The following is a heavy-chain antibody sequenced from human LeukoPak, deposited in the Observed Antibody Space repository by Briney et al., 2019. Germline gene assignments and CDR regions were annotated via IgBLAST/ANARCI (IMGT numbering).Heavy chain of an antibody. Sequence: SETLSLTCTVSGGSISSYYWSWIRQPAGKGLEWIGRIYTSGSTNYNPSLKSRVTMSVDTSKNQFSLKLSSVTAADTAVYYCARDRNDILTGYYSDYYYYGMDVWGQGTTVTVSS. CDR2: IYTSGST. D-gene: IGHD3-9*01. V-gene: IGHV4-4*07. CDR1: GGSISSYY. CDR3: ARDRNDILTGYYSDYYYYGMDV. J-gene: IGHJ6*02.